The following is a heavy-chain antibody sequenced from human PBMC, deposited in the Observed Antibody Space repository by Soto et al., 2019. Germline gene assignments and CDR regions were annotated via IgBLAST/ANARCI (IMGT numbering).Heavy chain of an antibody. J-gene: IGHJ5*02. CDR1: GFTFSSYS. CDR2: ISSSSSYI. Sequence: GGSLRLSCAASGFTFSSYSMNWVRQAPGKGLELVSSISSSSSYIYYADSVKGRFTISRDNAKNSLYLQMNSRRAEDTAVYYCARATRPSDRKPTDNLYNWFDPWGQGTLVTVSS. V-gene: IGHV3-21*01. D-gene: IGHD1-1*01. CDR3: ARATRPSDRKPTDNLYNWFDP.